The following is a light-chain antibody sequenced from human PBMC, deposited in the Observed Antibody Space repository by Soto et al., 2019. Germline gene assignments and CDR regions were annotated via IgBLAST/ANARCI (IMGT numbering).Light chain of an antibody. CDR1: PSVTNY. CDR3: QQYYSYPRT. V-gene: IGKV3D-15*01. Sequence: EIVLTQSPATLSLSPGERATLSCRASPSVTNYLAWYQQKPGQPPRLLIYGAFNRAAGIPARFSGSGSGTDFTLTITCLQSEDFATYYCQQYYSYPRTFGQGTKVEIK. J-gene: IGKJ1*01. CDR2: GAF.